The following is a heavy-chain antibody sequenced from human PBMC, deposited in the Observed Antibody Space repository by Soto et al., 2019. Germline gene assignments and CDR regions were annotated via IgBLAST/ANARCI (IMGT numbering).Heavy chain of an antibody. Sequence: ASVKVCCKASGYTFNSYAMHWVRQAPGQRLEWMGWINAGNGNTKYSQKFQGRVTITRDTSASTAYMELSSLRSEDTAVYYCASLAVQKGRGDYWGQGTLVTVSS. J-gene: IGHJ4*02. CDR2: INAGNGNT. CDR3: ASLAVQKGRGDY. D-gene: IGHD2-15*01. CDR1: GYTFNSYA. V-gene: IGHV1-3*01.